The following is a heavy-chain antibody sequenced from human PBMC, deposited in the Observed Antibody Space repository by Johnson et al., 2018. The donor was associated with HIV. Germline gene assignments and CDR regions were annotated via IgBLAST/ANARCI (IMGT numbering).Heavy chain of an antibody. J-gene: IGHJ3*02. D-gene: IGHD3-10*01. V-gene: IGHV3-23*04. CDR1: GFTFSSYA. Sequence: VQLVESGGGVVRPGGSLRLSCAASGFTFSSYAMSWVRQAPGKGLEWVSAISGSGGSTYYTDSVKGRFTISRDNSKNTLYLQMNSLRAEDTALYYCAKGYYGSGIAFDIWGQGTMVTVSS. CDR3: AKGYYGSGIAFDI. CDR2: ISGSGGST.